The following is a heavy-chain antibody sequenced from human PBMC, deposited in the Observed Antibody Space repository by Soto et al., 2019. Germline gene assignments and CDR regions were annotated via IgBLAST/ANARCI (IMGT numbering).Heavy chain of an antibody. CDR2: ISGSGGST. CDR3: AKDPYSYGYTDY. CDR1: GFTFSSYA. J-gene: IGHJ4*02. D-gene: IGHD5-18*01. V-gene: IGHV3-23*01. Sequence: EVPLLEFGGGLVQPGGSLRLSCAASGFTFSSYAMSWVRQAPGKGLEWVSAISGSGGSTYYADSVKGRFTISRDNSKNTLYLQMNSLRAEDTAVYYCAKDPYSYGYTDYWGQGTLVTVSS.